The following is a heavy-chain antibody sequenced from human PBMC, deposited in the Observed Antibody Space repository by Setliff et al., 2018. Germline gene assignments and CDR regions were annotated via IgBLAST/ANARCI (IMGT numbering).Heavy chain of an antibody. D-gene: IGHD1-1*01. CDR2: ISYSGIT. CDR1: GASVSSHY. CDR3: VREGYSEYFQD. Sequence: LSLTCNVSGASVSSHYWDWIRQPPGKGLEWIGFISYSGITTYNMSLKSRVSISVDTSKNQLSLTLSSVTAADTAVYYCVREGYSEYFQDWGRGTLVTVSS. V-gene: IGHV4-59*02. J-gene: IGHJ1*01.